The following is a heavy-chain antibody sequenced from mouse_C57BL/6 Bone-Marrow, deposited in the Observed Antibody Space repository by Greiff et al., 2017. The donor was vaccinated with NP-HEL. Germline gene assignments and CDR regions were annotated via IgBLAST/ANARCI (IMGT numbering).Heavy chain of an antibody. CDR3: ARGGYIWPVDY. D-gene: IGHD1-3*01. CDR2: IYPGDGDT. V-gene: IGHV1-80*01. Sequence: QVQLQQSGAELVKPGASVKISCKASGYAFSSYWMNWVKQRPGKGLEWIGQIYPGDGDTNYNGKFKGKATLTADKSSSTAYMQLSSLTSEDSAVYFCARGGYIWPVDYWGQGTTLTVSS. J-gene: IGHJ2*01. CDR1: GYAFSSYW.